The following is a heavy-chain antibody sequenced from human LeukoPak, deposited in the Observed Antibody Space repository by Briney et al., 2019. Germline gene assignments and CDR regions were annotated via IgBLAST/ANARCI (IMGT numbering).Heavy chain of an antibody. CDR1: GFTFDDYA. CDR3: AKGLGYFDY. V-gene: IGHV3-9*01. Sequence: GGSLRLSCAASGFTFDDYAMHWVRQAPGKGLEWVSGISWNSGSIGYADSVKGRFTISRDNAKNSLYLQMNSLRAEDTALYYCAKGLGYFDYRGQGTLVTVSS. D-gene: IGHD7-27*01. CDR2: ISWNSGSI. J-gene: IGHJ4*02.